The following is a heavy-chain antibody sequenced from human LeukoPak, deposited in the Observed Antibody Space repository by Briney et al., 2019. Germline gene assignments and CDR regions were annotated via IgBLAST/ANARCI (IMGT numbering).Heavy chain of an antibody. J-gene: IGHJ6*03. Sequence: SETLSLTCTVSGGSISSSSDYWGWIRQPPGKGLEWIGSIYSSGITYDNPSLKSRVTISVDTSKNQFSLKLSSVTAADTAVYYCARDQRYFDWPDAWGKGTTVTISS. CDR2: IYSSGIT. CDR3: ARDQRYFDWPDA. CDR1: GGSISSSSDY. V-gene: IGHV4-39*07. D-gene: IGHD3-9*01.